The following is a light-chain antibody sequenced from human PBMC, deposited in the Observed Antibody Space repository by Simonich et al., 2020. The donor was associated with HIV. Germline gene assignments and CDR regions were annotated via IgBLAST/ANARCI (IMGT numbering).Light chain of an antibody. CDR3: QQYYSTPLT. J-gene: IGKJ3*01. V-gene: IGKV4-1*01. CDR1: QSVLYSSNNKNY. CDR2: WAS. Sequence: DIVMTQSPDSLAVSLGERATINCKSSQSVLYSSNNKNYLAWYQQKPGQPPKLLIYWASTRESGVPDRLSGSGSGTDFTLTISSLQAEDVAVYYCQQYYSTPLTFGPGTKVKI.